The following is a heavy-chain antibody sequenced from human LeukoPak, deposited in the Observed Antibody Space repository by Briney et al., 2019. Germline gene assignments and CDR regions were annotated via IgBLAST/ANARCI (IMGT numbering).Heavy chain of an antibody. CDR2: IHHSGST. D-gene: IGHD6-19*01. V-gene: IGHV4-59*08. Sequence: SETLSLTCTVSGGSIESNYWSWIRQPPGKGLEWIGYIHHSGSTNYSPSLQSRVTISVDTSKSRFSLRLRFMTAADTAVYFCAGGGWSFDAFDFWGQGTMVTVSS. CDR3: AGGGWSFDAFDF. CDR1: GGSIESNY. J-gene: IGHJ3*01.